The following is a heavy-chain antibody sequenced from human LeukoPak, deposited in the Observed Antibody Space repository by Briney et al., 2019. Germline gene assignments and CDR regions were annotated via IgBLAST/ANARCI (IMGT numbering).Heavy chain of an antibody. D-gene: IGHD4-11*01. CDR1: GGSISSYY. V-gene: IGHV4-4*07. Sequence: SETLSLTCTVSGGSISSYYWSWIRQPAGKGLEWIGRIYTSGSTNYNPSLKSRVTMSVDTSKNQFSLKLSSVTAADTVVYYCARGFYSMVSSYYYYGMDVWGQGTTVTVSS. J-gene: IGHJ6*02. CDR3: ARGFYSMVSSYYYYGMDV. CDR2: IYTSGST.